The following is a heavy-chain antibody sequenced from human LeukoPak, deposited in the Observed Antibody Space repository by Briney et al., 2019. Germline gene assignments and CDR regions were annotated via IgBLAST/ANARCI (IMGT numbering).Heavy chain of an antibody. V-gene: IGHV3-23*01. CDR3: AKGYNYGYFDY. CDR2: ISSTDAGT. J-gene: IGHJ4*02. Sequence: PGGSLRLSCAASGFSLSSYAMSWVRQAPGKGLEWVSAISSTDAGTYHADSVRGRFTISRDSSKNTLYLQMNSLRAEDTAVYYCAKGYNYGYFDYWGQGTLVTVSS. CDR1: GFSLSSYA. D-gene: IGHD5-18*01.